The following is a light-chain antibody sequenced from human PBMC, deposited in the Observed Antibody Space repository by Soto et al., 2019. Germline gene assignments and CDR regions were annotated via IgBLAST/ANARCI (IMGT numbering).Light chain of an antibody. J-gene: IGLJ1*01. V-gene: IGLV2-14*01. CDR3: SSHTTYNTRV. CDR1: SSEIGAYNY. CDR2: EVT. Sequence: QSVLTQPASVSGSPGQSIAISCTGTSSEIGAYNYVSWYQQHPGKAPKLMIHEVTNRPSGVSDRFSGSKSGNTASLTISWLQADDEADYYCSSHTTYNTRVCGTGTKVTVL.